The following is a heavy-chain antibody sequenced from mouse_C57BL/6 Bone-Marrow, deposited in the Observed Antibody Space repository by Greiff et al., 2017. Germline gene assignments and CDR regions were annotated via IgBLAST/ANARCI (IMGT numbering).Heavy chain of an antibody. CDR2: ILPGSGST. J-gene: IGHJ3*01. V-gene: IGHV1-9*01. CDR3: ARPDYYYGSSRFAY. CDR1: GYTFTGYW. D-gene: IGHD1-1*01. Sequence: VQLQQSGAELMKPGASVKLSCKATGYTFTGYWIEWVKQRPGHGLEWIGEILPGSGSTTYNEKFKGKATFTADTSSNTTYMQLSSLTTEDSAIYYCARPDYYYGSSRFAYWCQGTLVTVSA.